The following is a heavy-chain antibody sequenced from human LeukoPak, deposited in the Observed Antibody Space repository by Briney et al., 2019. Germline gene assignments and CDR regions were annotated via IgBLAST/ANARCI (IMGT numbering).Heavy chain of an antibody. J-gene: IGHJ5*02. CDR2: ISYSGST. V-gene: IGHV4-59*01. D-gene: IGHD1-7*01. CDR1: GGSISSYY. Sequence: SETLSLTCTVSGGSISSYYWSWIRQPPGKGLEWIGYISYSGSTNYNPSLKSRVTISVDTPKNQFSLKLSSVTAADTAFYYCARGNWNYVWFDPWGQGTLVTVSS. CDR3: ARGNWNYVWFDP.